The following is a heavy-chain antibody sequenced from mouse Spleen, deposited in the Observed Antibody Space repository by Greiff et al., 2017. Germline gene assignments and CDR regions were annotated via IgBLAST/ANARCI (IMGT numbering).Heavy chain of an antibody. J-gene: IGHJ1*01. Sequence: EVKLVESGGGLVKPGGSLKLSCAASGFTFSSYAMSWVRQTPEKRLEWVATISSGGSYTYYPDSVKGRFTISRDNAKNTLYLQMSSLRSEDTAMYYCAREYGNYVWYFDVWGAGTTVTVSS. CDR1: GFTFSSYA. CDR2: ISSGGSYT. V-gene: IGHV5-9-1*01. D-gene: IGHD2-10*02. CDR3: AREYGNYVWYFDV.